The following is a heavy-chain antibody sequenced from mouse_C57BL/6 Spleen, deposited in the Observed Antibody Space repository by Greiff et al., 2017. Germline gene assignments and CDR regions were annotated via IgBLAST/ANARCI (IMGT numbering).Heavy chain of an antibody. D-gene: IGHD1-1*01. CDR3: ARRDYYGSGYFDY. CDR1: GFTFSDYG. CDR2: ISSGSSTI. J-gene: IGHJ2*01. V-gene: IGHV5-17*01. Sequence: EVQLVESGGGLVKPGGSLKLSCAASGFTFSDYGMHWVRQAPEKGLEWVAYISSGSSTIYYADTVKGRFTISRDNAKNTLFLQMTSLRSEYTAMYYCARRDYYGSGYFDYWGQGTTLTVSS.